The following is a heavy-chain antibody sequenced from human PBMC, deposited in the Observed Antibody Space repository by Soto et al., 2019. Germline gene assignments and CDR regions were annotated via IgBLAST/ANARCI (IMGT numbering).Heavy chain of an antibody. CDR1: GGTFSSYA. D-gene: IGHD3-10*01. J-gene: IGHJ4*02. Sequence: ASVKVSCKASGGTFSSYAISWVRQAPGQGLEWMGGIIPIFGTANYAQKFQGRVTITADESTSTAYMELSSLRSEDTAVYYCVSYGSGSYYNGGFDYWGQGTLVTVSS. V-gene: IGHV1-69*13. CDR2: IIPIFGTA. CDR3: VSYGSGSYYNGGFDY.